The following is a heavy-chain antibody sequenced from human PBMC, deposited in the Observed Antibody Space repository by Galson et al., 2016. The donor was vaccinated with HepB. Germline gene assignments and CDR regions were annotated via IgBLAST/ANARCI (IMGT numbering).Heavy chain of an antibody. Sequence: SLRLSCAASGFTFSVHAIHWVRQAPGKGLEWVAVIAKDAREIYHADSVRGRFTISRDNSKDTVYLQMNSLRTEDTAVYYCARAMAIRGTPENAFDLWGQGTMVTVSS. J-gene: IGHJ3*01. CDR1: GFTFSVHA. D-gene: IGHD1-1*01. CDR2: IAKDAREI. CDR3: ARAMAIRGTPENAFDL. V-gene: IGHV3-30-3*01.